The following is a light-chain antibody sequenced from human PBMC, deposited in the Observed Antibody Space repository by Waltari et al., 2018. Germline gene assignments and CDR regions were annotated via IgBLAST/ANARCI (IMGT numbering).Light chain of an antibody. CDR3: AAWDDSLNGYV. CDR1: SSNIGSNS. Sequence: QSVLTQPPSASGTPGQRVTISCSGSSSNIGSNSVTWYQQLPGTAPKPLTYTNNQRPSGVPDRFSGSKSATSASLGISGLQSEDEADYYCAAWDDSLNGYVFGTGTKVTVL. CDR2: TNN. J-gene: IGLJ1*01. V-gene: IGLV1-44*01.